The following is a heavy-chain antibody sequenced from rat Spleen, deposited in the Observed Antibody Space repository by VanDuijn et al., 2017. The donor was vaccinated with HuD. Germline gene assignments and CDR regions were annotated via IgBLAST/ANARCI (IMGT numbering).Heavy chain of an antibody. J-gene: IGHJ4*01. Sequence: EVQLVESGGGLVQPGRSLKLSCAASGFTFSDYDIAWVRQSPAKGLEWVASISISGGNTYYRDSVKGRFTVSRDNAQNTLYLQMNSLRSEDTATYYCTRGGNYALDAWGQGASVTVSS. CDR2: ISISGGNT. V-gene: IGHV5S13*01. CDR1: GFTFSDYD. CDR3: TRGGNYALDA. D-gene: IGHD1-10*01.